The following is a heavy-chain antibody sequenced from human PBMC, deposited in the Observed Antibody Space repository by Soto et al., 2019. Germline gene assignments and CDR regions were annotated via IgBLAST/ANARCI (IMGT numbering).Heavy chain of an antibody. Sequence: SVKVSCKASGGTFRSYGISWGRQAPGQGLEWMGGIIPIFGTANYAQKFQGRVTITADESTSTAYMELSSLRSEDTAVYYCARAAEGDYDFDYWGQGTLVTVSS. CDR2: IIPIFGTA. V-gene: IGHV1-69*13. CDR1: GGTFRSYG. CDR3: ARAAEGDYDFDY. J-gene: IGHJ4*02. D-gene: IGHD4-17*01.